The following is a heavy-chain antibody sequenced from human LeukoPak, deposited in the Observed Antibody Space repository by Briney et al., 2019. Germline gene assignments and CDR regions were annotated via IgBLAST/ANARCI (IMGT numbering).Heavy chain of an antibody. CDR2: IIPILGIA. J-gene: IGHJ6*02. V-gene: IGHV1-69*04. CDR1: GGTFSSYA. CDR3: AATVNYYGMDV. D-gene: IGHD3-22*01. Sequence: ASVKVSCKASGGTFSSYAISWVRQAPGQGLEWMGRIIPILGIANYAQKFQGRVTITADKSTNTAYMELSSLRSEDTAVYYCAATVNYYGMDVWGQGTTVTVSS.